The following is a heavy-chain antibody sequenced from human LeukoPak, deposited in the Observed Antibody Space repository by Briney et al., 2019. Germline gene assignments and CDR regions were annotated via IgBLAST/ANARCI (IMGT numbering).Heavy chain of an antibody. Sequence: GGSLRLSCAASGFTFSSYSMNWVRQAPGKGLEWVSSISSSSSYIYYADSVKGRFTISRDNAKNSLYLQMNSLRAEDTAVHYCARLVSSGSYFDYWGQGTLVTVSS. J-gene: IGHJ4*02. D-gene: IGHD1-26*01. V-gene: IGHV3-21*01. CDR3: ARLVSSGSYFDY. CDR1: GFTFSSYS. CDR2: ISSSSSYI.